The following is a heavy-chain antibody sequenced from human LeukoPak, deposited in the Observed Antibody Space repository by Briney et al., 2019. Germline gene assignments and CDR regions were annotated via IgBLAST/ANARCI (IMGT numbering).Heavy chain of an antibody. CDR1: GGTFSSYA. J-gene: IGHJ4*02. Sequence: SVKVSCKASGGTFSSYAISWVRQAPGQGLEWMGRIIPILGIANYAQRFQGRVTITADKSTSTAYMELSSLRSEDTAVYYCARQYSSSWSPNYYFDYWGQGTLVTVSS. V-gene: IGHV1-69*04. CDR3: ARQYSSSWSPNYYFDY. D-gene: IGHD6-13*01. CDR2: IIPILGIA.